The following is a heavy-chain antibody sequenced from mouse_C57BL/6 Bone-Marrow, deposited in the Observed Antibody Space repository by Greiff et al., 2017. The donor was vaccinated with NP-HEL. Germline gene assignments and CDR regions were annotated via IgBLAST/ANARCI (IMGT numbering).Heavy chain of an antibody. CDR3: ARSEWLYDYAMDY. V-gene: IGHV1-7*01. D-gene: IGHD1-3*01. J-gene: IGHJ4*01. Sequence: QVQLQQSGAELAKPGASVKLSCKASGYTFTSYWMHWVKQRPGQGLEWIGYINPSSGYTKYNQKFKDKATLTADKSSSTADMQLSSLTYEDSAVYYCARSEWLYDYAMDYWGQGTSVTVSS. CDR1: GYTFTSYW. CDR2: INPSSGYT.